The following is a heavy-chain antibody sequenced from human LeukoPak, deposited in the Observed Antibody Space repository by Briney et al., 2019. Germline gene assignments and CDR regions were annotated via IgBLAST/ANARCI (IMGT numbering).Heavy chain of an antibody. J-gene: IGHJ4*02. Sequence: GGSLRLSCAASGFTFSSYEMNWVRQAPGKGLEWVSSISSSSTYIYYADSVKGRFTISRDNAKNSLFLQMNSLRAEDTAVYYCARFALKTPPTDWGQGTLVTVSS. CDR3: ARFALKTPPTD. CDR2: ISSSSTYI. CDR1: GFTFSSYE. V-gene: IGHV3-21*01.